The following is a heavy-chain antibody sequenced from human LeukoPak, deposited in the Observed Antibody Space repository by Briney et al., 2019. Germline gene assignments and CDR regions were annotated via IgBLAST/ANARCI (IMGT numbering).Heavy chain of an antibody. J-gene: IGHJ5*02. V-gene: IGHV3-66*01. CDR1: GLTVSSNY. Sequence: GGSLRLSCAASGLTVSSNYMSWVRQAPGKGLEWVSVIYSGGSTYYADSVKGRFTISRDNSKNTLYLQMNSLRAEDTAVYYCAREAYCSGGSCYLPGPFDPWGQGTLVTVSS. CDR2: IYSGGST. D-gene: IGHD2-15*01. CDR3: AREAYCSGGSCYLPGPFDP.